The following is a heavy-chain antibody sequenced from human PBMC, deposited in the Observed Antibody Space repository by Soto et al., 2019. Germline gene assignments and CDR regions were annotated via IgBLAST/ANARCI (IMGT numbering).Heavy chain of an antibody. V-gene: IGHV3-66*01. CDR3: AREFSGAFDI. D-gene: IGHD6-19*01. CDR2: IYSGGST. CDR1: GFTVSSNY. Sequence: GGSLRLSCAASGFTVSSNYMSWVRQAPGKGLEWVSLIYSGGSTYYADSVKGRFTISRDNSKNTLYLQMNSLRAEDTAVYYCAREFSGAFDIWGQGTMVTVSS. J-gene: IGHJ3*02.